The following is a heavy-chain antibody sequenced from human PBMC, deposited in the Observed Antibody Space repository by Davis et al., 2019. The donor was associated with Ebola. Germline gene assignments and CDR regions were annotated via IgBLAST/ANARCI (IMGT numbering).Heavy chain of an antibody. J-gene: IGHJ6*02. CDR2: TSHHPYYT. D-gene: IGHD5-18*01. CDR1: GGSFTDYF. CDR3: VGSYGYYYYGMDV. Sequence: MPSETLSLTCAVYGGSFTDYFWSWIRQPPGKGLEWIGETSHHPYYTNYSPSFGGRVTISVDTSKNQFSLKLSSVTAADTAVYYCVGSYGYYYYGMDVWGQGTTVTVSS. V-gene: IGHV4-34*01.